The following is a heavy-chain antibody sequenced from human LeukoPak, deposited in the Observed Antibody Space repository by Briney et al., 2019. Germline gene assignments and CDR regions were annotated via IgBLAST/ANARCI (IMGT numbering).Heavy chain of an antibody. J-gene: IGHJ4*02. V-gene: IGHV1-18*01. CDR1: GYNFNSYG. CDR3: ARAGYYDSSGYPFDY. D-gene: IGHD3-22*01. CDR2: ISAYDGSA. Sequence: EASVKVSCKASGYNFNSYGITWVRQAPGQGLEWMGWISAYDGSANYAQKLQGRVTMTTDTSTSTAYMELRSLRSDHTAVYYCARAGYYDSSGYPFDYWGQGTLVTVSS.